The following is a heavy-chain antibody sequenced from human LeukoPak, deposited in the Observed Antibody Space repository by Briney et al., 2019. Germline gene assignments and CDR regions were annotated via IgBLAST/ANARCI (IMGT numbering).Heavy chain of an antibody. V-gene: IGHV3-7*01. Sequence: GGSLRLSCAVSEFTFSSYWMSWVRQAPGKGLEWVANIKQDGSEKYYVDSVKGRFAISRDNAKNSLYLQMNSLRAEDTAVYYCARDIVVVPAANYYYYYGMDVWGQGTTVTVSS. CDR1: EFTFSSYW. D-gene: IGHD2-2*01. CDR3: ARDIVVVPAANYYYYYGMDV. J-gene: IGHJ6*02. CDR2: IKQDGSEK.